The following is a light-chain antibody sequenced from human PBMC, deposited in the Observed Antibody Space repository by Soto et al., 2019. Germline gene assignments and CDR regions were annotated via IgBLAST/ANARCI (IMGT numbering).Light chain of an antibody. J-gene: IGKJ3*01. Sequence: EMVLTQSPGTLSLSPGGRAALSCRASQSISADYLVWYQQKPGQAPRLLIYGGSSRATGIPDRFSGSGSGTDFTITISSLAPEDVAVYYCQHYGSSVFTFGPGTKVDIK. CDR2: GGS. CDR1: QSISADY. V-gene: IGKV3-20*01. CDR3: QHYGSSVFT.